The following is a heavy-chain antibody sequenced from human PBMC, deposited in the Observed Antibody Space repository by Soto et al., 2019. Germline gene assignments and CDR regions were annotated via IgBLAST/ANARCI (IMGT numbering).Heavy chain of an antibody. J-gene: IGHJ1*01. CDR3: AKDVHYDIVTGIEYFHH. Sequence: EVQLLESGGGLVQPGGSLRLSCAASGCTFSSYAMSWVRRAPGKGLEWVSAISGSARSTKYADSVKGRFTISRDNSKNTLFLQMSSLRAEDTAVYYCAKDVHYDIVTGIEYFHHWAQGTLVTVSS. D-gene: IGHD3-9*01. V-gene: IGHV3-23*01. CDR1: GCTFSSYA. CDR2: ISGSARST.